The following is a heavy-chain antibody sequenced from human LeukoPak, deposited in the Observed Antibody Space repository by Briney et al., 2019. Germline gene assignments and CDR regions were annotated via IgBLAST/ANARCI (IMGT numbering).Heavy chain of an antibody. V-gene: IGHV3-23*01. Sequence: PGGSLRLSCVVSGFTFSDYAMSWVRRAPGKGLEWVSAITGRGQTKYYTDSVKGRFTMSRDNSKNTLYLHMNNLRDDDTAEYFCAKESLVVIESFFDNWGQGTLVLVSS. CDR2: ITGRGQTK. D-gene: IGHD3-22*01. J-gene: IGHJ4*02. CDR1: GFTFSDYA. CDR3: AKESLVVIESFFDN.